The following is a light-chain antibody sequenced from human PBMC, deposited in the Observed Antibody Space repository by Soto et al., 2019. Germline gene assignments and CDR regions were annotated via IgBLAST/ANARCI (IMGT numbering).Light chain of an antibody. Sequence: EMVLTQSPGTLSLSPGERATLSCRASQSVSSSYLAWYQQKPGQAPRLLIYGASNRASGIPDRFSGSGSGTDFTLTISRLEPEDFAVYYCQQYGSSTYTFGQGTKLEIK. CDR1: QSVSSSY. CDR3: QQYGSSTYT. V-gene: IGKV3-20*01. CDR2: GAS. J-gene: IGKJ2*01.